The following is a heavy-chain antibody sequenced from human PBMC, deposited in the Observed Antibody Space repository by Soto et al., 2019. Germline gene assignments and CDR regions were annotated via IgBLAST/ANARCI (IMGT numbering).Heavy chain of an antibody. CDR2: AGSSGSST. D-gene: IGHD3-22*01. Sequence: PGGSLRLSCAASGFTFGSYAMSWVRLAPGKGLEWVSVAGSSGSSTFYADSVRGRFTISRDNVENTLYLQMNSLRVDDTALYFCARTYYYDSTGYYRTFDYWGQGTLVTVSS. CDR3: ARTYYYDSTGYYRTFDY. CDR1: GFTFGSYA. J-gene: IGHJ4*02. V-gene: IGHV3-23*01.